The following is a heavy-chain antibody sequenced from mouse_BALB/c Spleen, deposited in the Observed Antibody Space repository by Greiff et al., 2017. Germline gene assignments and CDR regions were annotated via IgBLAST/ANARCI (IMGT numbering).Heavy chain of an antibody. J-gene: IGHJ2*01. CDR3: ARGGDY. V-gene: IGHV1S81*02. CDR1: GYTFTSYW. CDR2: INPSNGRT. Sequence: VQLKQPGAELVKPGASVKLSCKASGYTFTSYWMHWVKQRPGQGLEWIGEINPSNGRTNYNEKFKSKATLTVDKSSSTAYMQLSSLTSEDSAVYYCARGGDYWGQGTTLTVSS.